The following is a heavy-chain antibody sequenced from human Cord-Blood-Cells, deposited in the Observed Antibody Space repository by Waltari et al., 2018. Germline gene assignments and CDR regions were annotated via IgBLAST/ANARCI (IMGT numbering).Heavy chain of an antibody. Sequence: EVQLVESGGGLVQPGGSLRLSCAASGFTFSSYSMNWVRQAPGKGLEWVSYISSTSITIYYSDSVKGRFTISRDNAKNSLYLQMNSLRAEDTAVYYCARLDLRGQLGGSCYYGMDVWGQGTTVTVSS. D-gene: IGHD6-6*01. CDR3: ARLDLRGQLGGSCYYGMDV. V-gene: IGHV3-48*01. J-gene: IGHJ6*02. CDR2: ISSTSITI. CDR1: GFTFSSYS.